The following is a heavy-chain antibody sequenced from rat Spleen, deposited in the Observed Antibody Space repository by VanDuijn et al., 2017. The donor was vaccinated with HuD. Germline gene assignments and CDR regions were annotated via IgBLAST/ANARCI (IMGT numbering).Heavy chain of an antibody. J-gene: IGHJ3*01. Sequence: SGGGLVPPGRSLKLSCAASEFTFSSFAMAWVRQAPKKGLEWVATITSGGSNTYYPDSVKGRFTISRDNAKNTLYLQMDSLRSEDTATYYCASAEFGVGWFAYWGQGTLVTVSS. CDR2: ITSGGSNT. D-gene: IGHD4-3*01. V-gene: IGHV5S13*01. CDR1: EFTFSSFA. CDR3: ASAEFGVGWFAY.